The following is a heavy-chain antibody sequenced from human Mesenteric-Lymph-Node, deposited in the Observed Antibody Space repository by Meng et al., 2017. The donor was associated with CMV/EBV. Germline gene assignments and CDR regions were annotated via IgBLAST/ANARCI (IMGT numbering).Heavy chain of an antibody. CDR3: ARDRVLLWFGELLDY. Sequence: SGYHFTSYAMHWVRQAPGQRLEWMGWINAGNGNTKYSQKFQGRVTITRDTSASTAYMELSSLRSEDTAVYYCARDRVLLWFGELLDYWGQGTLVTVSS. J-gene: IGHJ4*02. D-gene: IGHD3-10*01. V-gene: IGHV1-3*01. CDR2: INAGNGNT. CDR1: GYHFTSYA.